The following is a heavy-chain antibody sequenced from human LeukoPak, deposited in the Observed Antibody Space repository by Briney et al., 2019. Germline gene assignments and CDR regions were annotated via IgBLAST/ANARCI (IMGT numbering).Heavy chain of an antibody. Sequence: GGSLRLSCAASGFTFSNAWMSWVRQAPGKGLEWVSVFYSGDTTYYANSVKGRFTISRDSSKNMLYLQMNSLRAEDTAVYYCARRLLTGYYEFWGQGTLVTVSS. V-gene: IGHV3-66*01. CDR2: FYSGDTT. J-gene: IGHJ4*02. CDR1: GFTFSNAW. CDR3: ARRLLTGYYEF. D-gene: IGHD3-9*01.